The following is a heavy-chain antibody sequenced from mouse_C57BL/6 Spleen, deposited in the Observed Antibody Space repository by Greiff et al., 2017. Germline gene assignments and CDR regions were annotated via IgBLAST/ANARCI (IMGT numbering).Heavy chain of an antibody. CDR1: GFTFSDYY. CDR2: INYDGSST. J-gene: IGHJ4*01. D-gene: IGHD2-4*01. Sequence: EVMLVESEGGLVQPGSSMKLSCTASGFTFSDYYMAWVRQVPEKGLEWVANINYDGSSTYYLDSLKSRFIISRDNAKNILYLQMSSLKSEDTATYYCARDRGDYDEAMDYWGQGTSVTVSS. CDR3: ARDRGDYDEAMDY. V-gene: IGHV5-16*01.